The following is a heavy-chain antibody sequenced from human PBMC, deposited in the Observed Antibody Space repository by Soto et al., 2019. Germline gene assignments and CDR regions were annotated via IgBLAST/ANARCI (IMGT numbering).Heavy chain of an antibody. D-gene: IGHD3-3*01. V-gene: IGHV4-61*08. CDR2: IYNIGST. J-gene: IGHJ4*02. CDR1: GDSVTSGDYY. Sequence: QVQLQESGPGLVKPSETLSLTCTVSGDSVTSGDYYWNWIRQPPGKGLEWIGYIYNIGSTNSNPSLNSRQTISVDTSNTQFSLTLPSVTAASTAVSYCARDGAVWDPGTLGSASS. CDR3: ARDGAV.